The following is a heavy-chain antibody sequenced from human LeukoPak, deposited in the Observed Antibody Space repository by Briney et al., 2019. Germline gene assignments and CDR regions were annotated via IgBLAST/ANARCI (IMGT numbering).Heavy chain of an antibody. CDR2: IYYSGST. CDR1: SVSINNNY. V-gene: IGHV4-59*08. CDR3: ARARAVAGNEVDY. J-gene: IGHJ4*02. Sequence: SETLSLTCTVTSVSINNNYWSWIRQPPGKGLEWIGYIYYSGSTNYSPSLKSRVTMSVDTSKNQFSLKLSSVTAADTAVYYCARARAVAGNEVDYWGQGTLVTVSS. D-gene: IGHD6-19*01.